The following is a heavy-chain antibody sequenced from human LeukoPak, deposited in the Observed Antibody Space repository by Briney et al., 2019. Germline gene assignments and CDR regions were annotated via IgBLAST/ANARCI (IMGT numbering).Heavy chain of an antibody. Sequence: SETLSLTCTVSGGSITSYYWGWIRQPPGKGLEWIGSIYYSGSTYYNPSLKSRLTISIDTSKNQFSLKLRSVTAADTAVYYCAREDAEQMDNSFDIWGQGTMVTVSS. J-gene: IGHJ3*02. CDR2: IYYSGST. CDR3: AREDAEQMDNSFDI. D-gene: IGHD5-24*01. CDR1: GGSITSYY. V-gene: IGHV4-39*07.